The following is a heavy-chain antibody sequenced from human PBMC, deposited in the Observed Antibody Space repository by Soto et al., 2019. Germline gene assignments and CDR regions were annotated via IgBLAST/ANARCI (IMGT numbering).Heavy chain of an antibody. CDR1: GYTFHNFG. D-gene: IGHD2-15*01. CDR3: ARLSYRGYHTHFYYGMDV. Sequence: QVHLEQSGIEVKKPGASVKVTCKASGYTFHNFGISCVRQAPGQGLEWMGWISTYNDNTNDAQNFQGRVTMNTDTSTSTDSMELRSLRPDGTAVYYCARLSYRGYHTHFYYGMDVWGQGTTVSVSS. J-gene: IGHJ6*02. V-gene: IGHV1-18*01. CDR2: ISTYNDNT.